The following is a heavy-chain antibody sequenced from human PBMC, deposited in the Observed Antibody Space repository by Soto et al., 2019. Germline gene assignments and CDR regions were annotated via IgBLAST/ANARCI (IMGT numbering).Heavy chain of an antibody. CDR1: GFTFSTYA. Sequence: QVQLVESGGGVVQPGRSLRLSCAASGFTFSTYAMHWVRQAPGKGLEWVAVISYDGRNKYYADSVKGRFTISRDNSKKTLYLQMNSLGGEDTAVYYCARATYYYDSSGYDYWGQGTLVTVSS. J-gene: IGHJ4*02. V-gene: IGHV3-30*04. D-gene: IGHD3-22*01. CDR3: ARATYYYDSSGYDY. CDR2: ISYDGRNK.